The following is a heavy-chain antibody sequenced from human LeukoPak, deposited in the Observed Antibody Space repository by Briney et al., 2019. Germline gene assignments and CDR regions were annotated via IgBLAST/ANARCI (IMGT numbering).Heavy chain of an antibody. CDR2: IDTYIGKT. Sequence: ASVKVSCKSSGYTDTTDGTTWVRHAPGQGLEWIGWIDTYIGKTNYAQKFQGRATMTSDTTTSTPYMELRSLRSDETAVYYCARDRGRAEADSFDRWGQGTLVTVSS. D-gene: IGHD6-13*01. V-gene: IGHV1-18*01. CDR3: ARDRGRAEADSFDR. J-gene: IGHJ5*02. CDR1: GYTDTTDG.